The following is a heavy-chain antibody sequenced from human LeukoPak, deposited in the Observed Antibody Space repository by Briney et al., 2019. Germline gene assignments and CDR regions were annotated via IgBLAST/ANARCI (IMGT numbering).Heavy chain of an antibody. CDR3: AKRGFSSYGDYDY. V-gene: IGHV3-23*01. CDR2: ITSSGGST. J-gene: IGHJ4*02. D-gene: IGHD4-17*01. CDR1: GFTFSSYA. Sequence: GGSLRLSCAAFGFTFSSYAMSWVRQAPGKGLECVSTITSSGGSTFSADSVKGRFTISRDNSKNTLYLQMSSLRAEDTAVYFCAKRGFSSYGDYDYWGQGTLVTVSS.